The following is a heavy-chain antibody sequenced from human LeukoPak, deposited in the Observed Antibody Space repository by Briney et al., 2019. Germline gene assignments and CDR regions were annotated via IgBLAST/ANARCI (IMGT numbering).Heavy chain of an antibody. Sequence: SETLSLTCTVSGVSINTYYASWIRQAPGKGLEFIGFIYNGGNANYNPSLKSRATISVDTSNNQFSLRLTSVTAADTAMYYCAAGPWELDFWGQGTLVTVSS. CDR1: GVSINTYY. D-gene: IGHD1-26*01. V-gene: IGHV4-4*09. J-gene: IGHJ4*02. CDR3: AAGPWELDF. CDR2: IYNGGNA.